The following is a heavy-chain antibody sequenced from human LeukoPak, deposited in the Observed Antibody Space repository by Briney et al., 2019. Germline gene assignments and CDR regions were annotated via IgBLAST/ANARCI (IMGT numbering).Heavy chain of an antibody. CDR2: IRYDGSNK. CDR1: GFSFSSYG. CDR3: AKDHRYCSGGSCYGADY. V-gene: IGHV3-30*02. J-gene: IGHJ4*02. D-gene: IGHD2-15*01. Sequence: PGGSLRLSCAASGFSFSSYGMNWVRQAPGKGLEWVAFIRYDGSNKYYADSVKGRFTTSRDDSKNTLYLQMNSLRAEDTAVYYCAKDHRYCSGGSCYGADYWGQGTLVTVSS.